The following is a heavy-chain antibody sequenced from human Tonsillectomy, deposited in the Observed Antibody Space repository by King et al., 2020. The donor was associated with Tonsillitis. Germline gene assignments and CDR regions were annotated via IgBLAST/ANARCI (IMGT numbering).Heavy chain of an antibody. V-gene: IGHV3-74*01. Sequence: VQLVESGGGLVQPGGSLRLSCAASGFTFSSYWMHWVRQAPGKGLVWVSRINSDGSSTSYADSVKGRFTISRDNAKNTLYLQMNSLRAEDTAGYYCAVIVVHDAFDIWGQGTMVTVSS. D-gene: IGHD3-22*01. CDR1: GFTFSSYW. J-gene: IGHJ3*02. CDR2: INSDGSST. CDR3: AVIVVHDAFDI.